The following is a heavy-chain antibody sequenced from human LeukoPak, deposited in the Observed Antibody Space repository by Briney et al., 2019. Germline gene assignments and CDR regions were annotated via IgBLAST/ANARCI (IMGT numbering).Heavy chain of an antibody. CDR2: ISYDGSNK. V-gene: IGHV3-30-3*01. CDR1: GFTFSSYA. D-gene: IGHD2-15*01. Sequence: GGSLRLSCAASGFTFSSYAMHWVRQAPGKGLEWVAVISYDGSNKYYADSVKGRFTISRDNSKNTLYLQVNSLRAEDTAVYYCARDLTPYYYYYGMDVWGQGTTVTVSS. CDR3: ARDLTPYYYYYGMDV. J-gene: IGHJ6*02.